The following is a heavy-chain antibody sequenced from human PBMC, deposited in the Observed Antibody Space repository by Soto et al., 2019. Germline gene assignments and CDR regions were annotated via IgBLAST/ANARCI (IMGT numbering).Heavy chain of an antibody. CDR2: IYSGGYT. CDR1: GFTVSNNY. D-gene: IGHD6-25*01. J-gene: IGHJ4*02. CDR3: ATQRGGGGY. Sequence: EVQLVESGGGLIQPRGSLRLSCAVSGFTVSNNYMSWVRQAPGKGLEGVSVIYSGGYTAYGDSVKGRFTISRDNSKNTLYLQKNGLGAAAPAVFYGATQRGGGGYWGQGTLVTVSS. V-gene: IGHV3-53*01.